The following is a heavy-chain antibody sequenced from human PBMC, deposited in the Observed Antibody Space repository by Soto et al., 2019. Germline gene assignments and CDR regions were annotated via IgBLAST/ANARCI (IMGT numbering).Heavy chain of an antibody. D-gene: IGHD1-26*01. CDR1: GYSISSGYY. CDR3: ARDGVGATFFDY. J-gene: IGHJ4*02. Sequence: EPLSLTCAVSGYSISSGYYWGWIRQPPGEGLEWIGSIYHSGSTYYNPSLKSRVTISVDTSKNQFSLKLSSVTAADTAVYYCARDGVGATFFDYWGQGTLVTVSS. V-gene: IGHV4-38-2*02. CDR2: IYHSGST.